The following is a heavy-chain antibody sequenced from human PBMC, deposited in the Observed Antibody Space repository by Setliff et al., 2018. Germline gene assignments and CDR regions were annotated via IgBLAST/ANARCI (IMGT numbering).Heavy chain of an antibody. J-gene: IGHJ3*02. V-gene: IGHV4-34*01. CDR1: GGTFSDYH. CDR2: INHRGST. D-gene: IGHD2-15*01. Sequence: SETLSLTCAAYGGTFSDYHWTWIRQSPEKGLEWIGEINHRGSTNYNPSLKSRVIVSVDTSKNQFSLKLSSVTAADTAVYCCARLPGYCNGGNCYGYYTFDIWGQGTMVTVSS. CDR3: ARLPGYCNGGNCYGYYTFDI.